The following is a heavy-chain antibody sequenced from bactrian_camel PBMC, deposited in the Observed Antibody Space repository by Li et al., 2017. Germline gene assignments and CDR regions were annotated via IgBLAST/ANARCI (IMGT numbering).Heavy chain of an antibody. CDR3: AADSYDCAIVQRGALHPFEY. V-gene: IGHV3S53*01. Sequence: VQLVESGGGSAQAGGSLKLSCTALVQLGDANCMAWFRQSRGKERREGVASIHTDGTTTYADSVKGRFTVSLDAAKTTSYLQMNNLEPEDTGIYYCAADSYDCAIVQRGALHPFEYWGQGTQVTVS. CDR2: IHTDGTT. CDR1: VQLGDANC. J-gene: IGHJ4*01. D-gene: IGHD4*01.